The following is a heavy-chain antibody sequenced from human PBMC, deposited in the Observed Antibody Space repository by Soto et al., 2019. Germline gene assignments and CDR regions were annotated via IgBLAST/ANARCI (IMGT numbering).Heavy chain of an antibody. CDR3: AKVVYGDYERGSV. J-gene: IGHJ4*02. D-gene: IGHD4-17*01. CDR1: GFTFSSYA. CDR2: LSGSGGST. V-gene: IGHV3-23*01. Sequence: EVQLLESGGGLVQPGGSLRLSCAASGFTFSSYAMSWVRQAPGKGLEWVSALSGSGGSTYYADSVKGRFTISRDNSKNTLYLQMNSLRAEDTAVYYCAKVVYGDYERGSVWGQGTLVTVSS.